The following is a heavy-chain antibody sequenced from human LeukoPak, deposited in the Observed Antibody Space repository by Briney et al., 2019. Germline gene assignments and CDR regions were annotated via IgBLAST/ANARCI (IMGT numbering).Heavy chain of an antibody. CDR1: GFTSSSYW. V-gene: IGHV3-7*01. D-gene: IGHD3-10*01. CDR2: INQDGSEK. CDR3: ARGHSGGNFDY. J-gene: IGHJ4*02. Sequence: KSGGSLRLSCAASGFTSSSYWMSWVRQAPAKGLEWVANINQDGSEKYYVDSVKGRFTISRDDAKNSLYLQMNSLRAEDTAVYYCARGHSGGNFDYWGQGTLVTVSS.